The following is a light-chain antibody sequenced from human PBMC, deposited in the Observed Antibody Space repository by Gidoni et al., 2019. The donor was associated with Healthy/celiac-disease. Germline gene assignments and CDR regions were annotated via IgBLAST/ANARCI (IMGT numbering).Light chain of an antibody. CDR3: QQFNNYPAIFP. V-gene: IGKV1D-13*01. Sequence: AIQLTQSPSSLSASVGDRVTITCRASQGISSALAWYQQKPGKAPKLLIYDASSLESGVPSRFSGSGSGTDFTLTISSLQPEDFATYYCQQFNNYPAIFPFGPGTKVDIK. CDR1: QGISSA. J-gene: IGKJ3*01. CDR2: DAS.